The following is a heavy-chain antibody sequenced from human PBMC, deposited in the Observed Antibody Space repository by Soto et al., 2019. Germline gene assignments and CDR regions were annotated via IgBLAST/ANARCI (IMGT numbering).Heavy chain of an antibody. CDR1: GYTFTSYS. D-gene: IGHD6-19*01. V-gene: IGHV1-3*01. Sequence: ASVRVSCKASGYTFTSYSMHWVRQAPGQRLEWMGWINAGNGNTKYSQKFQGRVTITRDTSASTAYMELSSLRSEDTAVYYCARVSGWYVLDYWGQGTLVTVSS. CDR3: ARVSGWYVLDY. J-gene: IGHJ4*02. CDR2: INAGNGNT.